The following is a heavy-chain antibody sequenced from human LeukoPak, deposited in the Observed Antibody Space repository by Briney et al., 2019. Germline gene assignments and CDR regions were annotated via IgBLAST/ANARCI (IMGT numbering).Heavy chain of an antibody. Sequence: ASVKVSCKVSGYTLTELSMHWVRQAPGKGLEWMGGFDPEDGETIYAQKFQGRVTMTEDTSTDTAYTELSSLRSEDTAVYYCATPRTGGYCSSTSCYYYYGMDVWGKGTTVTVSS. CDR2: FDPEDGET. J-gene: IGHJ6*04. V-gene: IGHV1-24*01. D-gene: IGHD2-2*01. CDR1: GYTLTELS. CDR3: ATPRTGGYCSSTSCYYYYGMDV.